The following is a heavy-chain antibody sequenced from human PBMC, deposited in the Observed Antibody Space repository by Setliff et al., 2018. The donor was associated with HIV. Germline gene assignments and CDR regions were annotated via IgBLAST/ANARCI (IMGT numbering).Heavy chain of an antibody. CDR1: GFSISSGFF. Sequence: SETLSLTCAVSGFSISSGFFWGWVRQPPGKGLEWIGSIYQSETTYYNPALKSRVTISVDTSKNQFSLRLTSVTAADTAVYFCARVETTVTSRLDYWGQGTLVTVSS. D-gene: IGHD4-17*01. J-gene: IGHJ4*02. CDR2: IYQSETT. V-gene: IGHV4-38-2*01. CDR3: ARVETTVTSRLDY.